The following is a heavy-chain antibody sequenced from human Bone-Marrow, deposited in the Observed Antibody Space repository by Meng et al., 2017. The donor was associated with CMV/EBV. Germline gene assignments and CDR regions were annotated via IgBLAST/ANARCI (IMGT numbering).Heavy chain of an antibody. CDR3: AKSVNIAARPAYYYGMDV. V-gene: IGHV3-23*01. J-gene: IGHJ6*02. D-gene: IGHD6-6*01. Sequence: GESLKISCAASGFTFSSYAMSWVRQAPGKGLEWVSAISGSGGSTYYADSVKGRFTISRDNSKNTLYLQMNSLRAEDTAVYYCAKSVNIAARPAYYYGMDVWGQGTTVTVSS. CDR1: GFTFSSYA. CDR2: ISGSGGST.